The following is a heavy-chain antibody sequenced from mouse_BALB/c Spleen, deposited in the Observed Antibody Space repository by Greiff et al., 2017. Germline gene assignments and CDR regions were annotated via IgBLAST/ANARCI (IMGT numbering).Heavy chain of an antibody. J-gene: IGHJ4*01. CDR2: ISDGGSYT. Sequence: EVKVEESGGGLVKPGGSLKLSCAASGFTFSDYYMYWVRQTPEKRLEWVATISDGGSYTYYPDSVKGRFTISRDNAKNNLYLQMSSLKSEDTAMYYCARDEEYYAMDYWGQGTSVTVSS. CDR3: ARDEEYYAMDY. V-gene: IGHV5-4*02. CDR1: GFTFSDYY.